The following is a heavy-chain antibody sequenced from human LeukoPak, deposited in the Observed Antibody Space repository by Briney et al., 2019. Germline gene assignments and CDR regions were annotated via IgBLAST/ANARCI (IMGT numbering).Heavy chain of an antibody. Sequence: PGGSLRLSCAASGFTFSQYWMSWVRQAPGKGLEWVSSISSSSYIYYADSVKGRFTISRDNAKNSLYLQMNSLRAEDTAVYYCARTGQWLVPNDYWGQGTLVTVSS. V-gene: IGHV3-69-1*01. CDR2: ISSSSYI. CDR3: ARTGQWLVPNDY. D-gene: IGHD6-19*01. J-gene: IGHJ4*02. CDR1: GFTFSQYW.